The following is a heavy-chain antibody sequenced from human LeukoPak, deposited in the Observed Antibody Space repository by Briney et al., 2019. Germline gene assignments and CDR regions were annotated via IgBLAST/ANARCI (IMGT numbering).Heavy chain of an antibody. D-gene: IGHD3-10*01. CDR3: AGILLWFGELEFNWFDP. V-gene: IGHV4-39*07. CDR1: GGSISSSSYY. CDR2: IYYSGST. Sequence: SETLSLTCTVSGGSISSSSYYWGWIRQPPGKGLEWIGSIYYSGSTYYNPSLKSRVTISVDTSKNQFSLKLSSVTAADTAVYYCAGILLWFGELEFNWFDPWGQGTLVTVSS. J-gene: IGHJ5*02.